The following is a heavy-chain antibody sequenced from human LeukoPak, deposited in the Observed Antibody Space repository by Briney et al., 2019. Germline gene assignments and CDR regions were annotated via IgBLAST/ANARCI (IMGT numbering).Heavy chain of an antibody. J-gene: IGHJ4*02. CDR3: ARGPYYDSSGYYDY. CDR2: IIPIFGTA. D-gene: IGHD3-22*01. Sequence: SVKVSCKASGGTFISYAISWVRQAPGEGGEWMGGIIPIFGTANYAQKFQGRVTITTDESTSTAYMELSSLRSEDTAVYYCARGPYYDSSGYYDYWGQGTLVTVSS. CDR1: GGTFISYA. V-gene: IGHV1-69*05.